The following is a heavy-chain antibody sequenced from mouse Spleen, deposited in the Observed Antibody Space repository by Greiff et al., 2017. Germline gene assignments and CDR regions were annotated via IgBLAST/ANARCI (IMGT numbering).Heavy chain of an antibody. J-gene: IGHJ2*01. CDR2: IAPGSGST. CDR1: GYTFTSYW. V-gene: IGHV1S41*01. Sequence: DLVKPGASVKLSCKASGYTFTSYWINWVKQRPGQGLEWMGRIAPGSGSTYYNEMFKGKATLTVDTSSSTDYIQLSSLSSEDSAVDFCARDGNYFDYWGQGTTLTVSS. D-gene: IGHD2-1*01. CDR3: ARDGNYFDY.